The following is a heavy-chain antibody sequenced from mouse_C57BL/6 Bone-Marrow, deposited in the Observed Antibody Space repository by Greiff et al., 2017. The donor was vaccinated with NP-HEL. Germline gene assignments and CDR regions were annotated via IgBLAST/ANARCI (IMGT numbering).Heavy chain of an antibody. V-gene: IGHV1-64*01. D-gene: IGHD1-1*01. CDR1: GYTFTSYW. CDR3: ARHGSSCYWYFDV. CDR2: IHPNSGSN. Sequence: QVQLQQSGAELVKPGASVKLSCKASGYTFTSYWMHWVKQRPGQGLEWIGMIHPNSGSNNYNEKFKSKATLTVDKSSSTAYMQLSSLTSEDSAVYYCARHGSSCYWYFDVWGTGTTVTVSS. J-gene: IGHJ1*03.